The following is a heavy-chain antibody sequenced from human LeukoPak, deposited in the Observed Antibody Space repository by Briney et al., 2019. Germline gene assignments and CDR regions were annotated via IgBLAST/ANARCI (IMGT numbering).Heavy chain of an antibody. Sequence: GSLRLSCAASGFTFSSYSMNWVRQAPGKGLAWIGYIYYSGSTNYNPSLKSRVTISVDTSKNQFSLKLSSVTAADTAVYYCASHGGGDYYFDYWGQGTLVTVSS. V-gene: IGHV4-59*01. CDR2: IYYSGST. CDR1: GFTFSSYS. CDR3: ASHGGGDYYFDY. D-gene: IGHD4-17*01. J-gene: IGHJ4*02.